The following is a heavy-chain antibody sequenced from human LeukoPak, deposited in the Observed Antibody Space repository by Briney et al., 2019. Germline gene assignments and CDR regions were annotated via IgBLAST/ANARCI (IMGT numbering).Heavy chain of an antibody. J-gene: IGHJ5*02. V-gene: IGHV3-23*01. D-gene: IGHD3-10*01. CDR3: PRAPSISSNWFDP. Sequence: PGGSLRLSCAASRFTFTSFAMSWVRQAPGNGLEWLSAMSGSGGMTYHAESVKGRFTIPRDNSKNRLYLQMNSLRAEDTAVYHCPRAPSISSNWFDPWGQGTLVTVSS. CDR2: MSGSGGMT. CDR1: RFTFTSFA.